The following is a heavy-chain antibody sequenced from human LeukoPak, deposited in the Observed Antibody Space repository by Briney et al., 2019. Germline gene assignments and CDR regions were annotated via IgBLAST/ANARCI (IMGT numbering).Heavy chain of an antibody. Sequence: GGSLRLSCAASGFAFSSYAMSWVGPAPGKGPECVSAIGASGGSTYYADYVKGRFNISRDNSRNKLYLQMNSLRAEHTAVYYCAKGDYYDSSGYSDYCGQGTLVTVSS. D-gene: IGHD3-22*01. V-gene: IGHV3-23*01. CDR3: AKGDYYDSSGYSDY. J-gene: IGHJ4*02. CDR2: IGASGGST. CDR1: GFAFSSYA.